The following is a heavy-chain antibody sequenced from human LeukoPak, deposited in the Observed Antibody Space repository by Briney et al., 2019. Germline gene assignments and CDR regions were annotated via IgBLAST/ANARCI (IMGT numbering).Heavy chain of an antibody. CDR1: GGSISSYY. D-gene: IGHD6-13*01. CDR3: ARGLEGIAAAGTEYWFDP. CDR2: IYDNGIT. V-gene: IGHV4-59*01. J-gene: IGHJ5*02. Sequence: SETLSLTCTVSGGSISSYYWSWIRQPPGKGLDWIGYIYDNGITKSNPSLKSRVTISLDTSKNQFSLRLSSVTAADTAVYYCARGLEGIAAAGTEYWFDPWGQGTLVIVSS.